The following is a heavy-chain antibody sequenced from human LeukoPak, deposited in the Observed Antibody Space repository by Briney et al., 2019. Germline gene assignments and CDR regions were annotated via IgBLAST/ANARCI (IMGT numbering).Heavy chain of an antibody. V-gene: IGHV3-74*01. CDR2: ISYDGGGT. J-gene: IGHJ4*02. D-gene: IGHD3-10*01. Sequence: GGSLRLSCAASGFTFSDYWMHWVRQTPGKGLVWVSRISYDGGGTNYAESVKGRFTISRDNAKNTLYLQLNSLRVEDTAVYYCVRNMVRGVVYFDSWGQGALVTVSS. CDR1: GFTFSDYW. CDR3: VRNMVRGVVYFDS.